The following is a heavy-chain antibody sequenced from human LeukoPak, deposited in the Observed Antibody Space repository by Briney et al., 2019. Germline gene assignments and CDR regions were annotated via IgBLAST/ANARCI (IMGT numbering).Heavy chain of an antibody. CDR2: INPNSGGT. CDR1: GYTFTGYY. D-gene: IGHD3-22*01. Sequence: ASVKVSCKASGYTFTGYYMHWVRQAPGQGLEWMGWINPNSGGTNYAQTFQGRVTMTRDTSISTAYMELSRLRSDDTAVYYCARELYYYDSSGYSPFDYWGQGTLVTVSS. V-gene: IGHV1-2*02. J-gene: IGHJ4*02. CDR3: ARELYYYDSSGYSPFDY.